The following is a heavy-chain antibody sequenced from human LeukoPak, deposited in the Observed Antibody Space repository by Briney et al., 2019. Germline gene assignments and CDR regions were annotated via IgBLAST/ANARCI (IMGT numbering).Heavy chain of an antibody. CDR1: GFTFSSYW. D-gene: IGHD4-17*01. V-gene: IGHV3-7*01. CDR2: IRQDGSQ. Sequence: GGSLRLSCAASGFTFSSYWMSWVRQAPGKGLEWVATIRQDGSQNYVDSVKGRFTISRDNAKNSLYLQMNSLRAEDTAVYYCARESGSVTSEVDFDYWGQGTLVTVSS. CDR3: ARESGSVTSEVDFDY. J-gene: IGHJ4*02.